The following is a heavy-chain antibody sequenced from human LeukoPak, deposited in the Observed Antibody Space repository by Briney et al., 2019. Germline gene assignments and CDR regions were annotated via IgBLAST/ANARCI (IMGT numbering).Heavy chain of an antibody. D-gene: IGHD2-15*01. J-gene: IGHJ4*02. CDR2: FDPEDGET. CDR3: ATAFTGVVPKRPYFDY. Sequence: GVSVKVSCKVSGYTLTDLSMHWVRQAPGKGLEWMGGFDPEDGETIYAQKFQGRVTMTEDTSTDTAYMELSSLRSEDTAVYYCATAFTGVVPKRPYFDYWGQGTVVTVSS. CDR1: GYTLTDLS. V-gene: IGHV1-24*01.